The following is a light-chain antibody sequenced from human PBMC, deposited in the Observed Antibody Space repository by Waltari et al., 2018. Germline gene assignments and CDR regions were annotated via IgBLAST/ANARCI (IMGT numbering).Light chain of an antibody. CDR1: RSNLAYNY. Sequence: QSVLTQPPSVPAAPGQRVPISCSGRRSNLAYNYVSWYRQLPGTAPKLLIYDNDKRPSGIPDRFSGSKSGTSATLGITGLQTGDEADYYCGTWDSSLTAVVFGGGTKLTVL. J-gene: IGLJ2*01. V-gene: IGLV1-51*01. CDR3: GTWDSSLTAVV. CDR2: DND.